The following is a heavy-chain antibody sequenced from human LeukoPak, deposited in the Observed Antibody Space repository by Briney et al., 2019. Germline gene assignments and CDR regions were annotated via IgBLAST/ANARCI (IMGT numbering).Heavy chain of an antibody. CDR1: GGSVSGYY. Sequence: KPSETLSLACAVYGGSVSGYYWSWIRQPPGKGLEWIGEINHGGSTNYNPSLKSRVTISVDTSKNQFSLKLSSVTAADTAVYYCVRGAKLDYWYFDLWGGGTLVTVSS. CDR2: INHGGST. V-gene: IGHV4-34*01. CDR3: VRGAKLDYWYFDL. D-gene: IGHD1-1*01. J-gene: IGHJ2*01.